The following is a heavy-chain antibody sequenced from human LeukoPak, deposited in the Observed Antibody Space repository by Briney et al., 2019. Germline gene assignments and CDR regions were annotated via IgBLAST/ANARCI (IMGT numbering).Heavy chain of an antibody. Sequence: SETLSLTCNVSGDSISSGRYYWSWIRQPAGKGLEWIGRIFISGSTNYNPSLESRVTMSVDTSKNQFSLKLSSVTAADTAVYYCARGGTLFDPWGQGTLVTVSS. J-gene: IGHJ5*02. D-gene: IGHD2-15*01. CDR1: GDSISSGRYY. CDR2: IFISGST. CDR3: ARGGTLFDP. V-gene: IGHV4-61*02.